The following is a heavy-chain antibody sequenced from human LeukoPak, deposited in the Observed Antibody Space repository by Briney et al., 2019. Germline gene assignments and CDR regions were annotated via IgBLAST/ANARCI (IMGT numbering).Heavy chain of an antibody. D-gene: IGHD3-10*01. CDR2: IYPGDSDT. V-gene: IGHV5-51*01. CDR1: GYSFTSYW. CDR3: ASTYYGSGTHDAFDI. J-gene: IGHJ3*02. Sequence: GESLKISCKGSGYSFTSYWIGWVRQMPGKGLEWMGIIYPGDSDTRYSPSFQGQATISADKSISTAYLQWSSLKASDTAMYYCASTYYGSGTHDAFDIWGQGTMVTVSS.